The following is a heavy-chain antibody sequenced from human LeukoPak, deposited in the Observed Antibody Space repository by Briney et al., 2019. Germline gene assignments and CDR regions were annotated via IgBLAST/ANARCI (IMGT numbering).Heavy chain of an antibody. Sequence: GSLRLSCAASGFTFSSYAMHWVRQAPGKGLEWVAVISYDGSNKYYADSVRGRLTISRDNSKNTLYLQMNSLRADDTAVYYCAKSLLTTATGTGRAFDIWGQGTMVTVSS. CDR3: AKSLLTTATGTGRAFDI. J-gene: IGHJ3*02. D-gene: IGHD1-1*01. V-gene: IGHV3-30-3*02. CDR1: GFTFSSYA. CDR2: ISYDGSNK.